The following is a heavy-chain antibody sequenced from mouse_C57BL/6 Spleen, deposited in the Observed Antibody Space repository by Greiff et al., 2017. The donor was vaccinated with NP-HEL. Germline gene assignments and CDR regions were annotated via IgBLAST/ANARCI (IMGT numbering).Heavy chain of an antibody. D-gene: IGHD2-5*01. V-gene: IGHV5-9*01. CDR3: ARHWAYYSNYGAMDY. CDR1: GFTFSSYT. Sequence: EVMLVESGGGLVKPGGSLKLSCAASGFTFSSYTMSWVRQTPEKRLAWVATISGGGGNTYYPDSVKGRFTISRDNAKNTLYLQMSSLRSEDTALYYCARHWAYYSNYGAMDYWGQGTSVTVSS. J-gene: IGHJ4*01. CDR2: ISGGGGNT.